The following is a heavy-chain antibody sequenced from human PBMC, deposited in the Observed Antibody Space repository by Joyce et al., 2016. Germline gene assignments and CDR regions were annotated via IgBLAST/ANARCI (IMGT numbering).Heavy chain of an antibody. Sequence: QLKEPGPGLVKPSETLSVFCSVFGVSITSFFWGWIRQSPGKGLEYIGLLRYSGRSTYTSSPKRRVTISDDPSKNQVALKMTAVTAADTAVYYCARLKATNIYGFDIWGLGTVVTVSS. D-gene: IGHD2/OR15-2a*01. J-gene: IGHJ3*02. CDR3: ARLKATNIYGFDI. CDR1: GVSITSFF. V-gene: IGHV4-59*01. CDR2: LRYSGRS.